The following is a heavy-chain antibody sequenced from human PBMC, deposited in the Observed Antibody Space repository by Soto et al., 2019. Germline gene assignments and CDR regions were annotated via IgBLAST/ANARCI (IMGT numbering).Heavy chain of an antibody. CDR3: ASKFGELLADAFDI. V-gene: IGHV4-4*02. J-gene: IGHJ3*02. CDR1: NASISSRKW. CDR2: IYHSGSI. Sequence: PSETLSLTCTVSNASISSRKWWTWVRQTPGKGMEWIGEIYHSGSINHNPSLKSRVTMSVDKSNNQFSLKMTSVTAADMAVYYCASKFGELLADAFDIWGQGTVVT. D-gene: IGHD3-10*01.